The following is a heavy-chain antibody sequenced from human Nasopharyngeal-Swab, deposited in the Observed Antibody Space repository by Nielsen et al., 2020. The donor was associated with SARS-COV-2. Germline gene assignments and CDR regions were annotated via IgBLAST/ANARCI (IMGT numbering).Heavy chain of an antibody. J-gene: IGHJ4*02. CDR2: ISSSSSYI. V-gene: IGHV3-21*01. CDR1: GLTFSSYS. D-gene: IGHD6-13*01. CDR3: AREVGSSWYYFDY. Sequence: GESLKISCAASGLTFSSYSMNWVRQAPGKGLEWVSSISSSSSYIYYADSVKGRFTISRDNAKNSLYLQMNSLRAEDTAVYYCAREVGSSWYYFDYWGQGTLVTVSS.